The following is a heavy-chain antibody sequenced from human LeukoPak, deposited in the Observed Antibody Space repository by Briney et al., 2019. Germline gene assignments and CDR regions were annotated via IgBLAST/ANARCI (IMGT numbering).Heavy chain of an antibody. CDR2: ISGSGGST. Sequence: GGSLRLPCAASGFTFSSYAMSWVRQAPGKGLEWVSAISGSGGSTYYADSVKGRFTISRDNSKNTLYLQMNSLRAEDTAVYYCAKGLGDYDISTYFDYWGQGTLVTASS. CDR3: AKGLGDYDISTYFDY. CDR1: GFTFSSYA. V-gene: IGHV3-23*01. J-gene: IGHJ4*02. D-gene: IGHD3-9*01.